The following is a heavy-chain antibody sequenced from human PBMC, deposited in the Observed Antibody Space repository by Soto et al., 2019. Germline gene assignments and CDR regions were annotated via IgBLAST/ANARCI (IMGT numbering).Heavy chain of an antibody. Sequence: ASVKVSCKASGYTFTSYAMHWVRQAPGQRLERMGWINAGNGNTKYSQKLQGRVTITRDTSASTAYMELSSLRSEDTAAYYCARGNHRWLQLWYFDLWGRGTLVTVSS. CDR3: ARGNHRWLQLWYFDL. J-gene: IGHJ2*01. D-gene: IGHD5-12*01. CDR2: INAGNGNT. CDR1: GYTFTSYA. V-gene: IGHV1-3*01.